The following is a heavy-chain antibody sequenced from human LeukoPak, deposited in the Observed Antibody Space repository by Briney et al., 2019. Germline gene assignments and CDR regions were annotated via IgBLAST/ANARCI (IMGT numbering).Heavy chain of an antibody. CDR2: INHSGST. D-gene: IGHD2-2*01. J-gene: IGHJ4*02. Sequence: PSETLSLTCAVYGGSFSGYYWSWIPQPPRKGLEWIGEINHSGSTNYNPSLKSRVTISVDTSKNQFSLKLSAVTAADTAVYYCARPGEGYCSSTSCYAWYYFDYWGQGTLVSVSS. CDR3: ARPGEGYCSSTSCYAWYYFDY. V-gene: IGHV4-34*01. CDR1: GGSFSGYY.